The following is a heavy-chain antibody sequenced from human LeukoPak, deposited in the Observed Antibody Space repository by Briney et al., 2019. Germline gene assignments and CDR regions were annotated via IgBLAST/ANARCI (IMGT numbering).Heavy chain of an antibody. CDR3: ARLPPGDGTLDY. CDR1: GGSISSYY. V-gene: IGHV4-59*08. D-gene: IGHD7-27*01. Sequence: PSETLSLTCTVSGGSISSYYWSWIRQPPGKGLEWIGYIYYSGSTNYNPSLKSRVTISVDTSKNQFSLKLSSVTAADTAVYYCARLPPGDGTLDYWGRGTLVTVSS. CDR2: IYYSGST. J-gene: IGHJ4*02.